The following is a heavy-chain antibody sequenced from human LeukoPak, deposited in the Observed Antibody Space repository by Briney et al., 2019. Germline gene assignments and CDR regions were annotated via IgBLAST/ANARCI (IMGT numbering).Heavy chain of an antibody. D-gene: IGHD3-22*01. CDR2: IYYDGSG. CDR3: ARDSSSYYPLHDGFDI. Sequence: SETLSLTCTVSGGSISSYYRSWIRQPPGKGLEWIGYIYYDGSGNYNPSLKSRITISVDTSKNQFSLNLNSVTAADTAVYYCARDSSSYYPLHDGFDIWGQGTMVTVSS. CDR1: GGSISSYY. V-gene: IGHV4-59*01. J-gene: IGHJ3*02.